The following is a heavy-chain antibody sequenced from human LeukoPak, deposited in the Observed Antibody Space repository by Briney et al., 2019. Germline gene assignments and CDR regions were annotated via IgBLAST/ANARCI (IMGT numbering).Heavy chain of an antibody. D-gene: IGHD2-8*01. CDR1: GYTFTSYY. Sequence: GASVKVSCKASGYTFTSYYMHWVRQAPGQGLEWMGWINPNSGGTNYAQKFQGRVTMTRDTSISTAYMELSRLRSDDTAVYYCARDPGVYCTNGVCYPGVFDYWGQGTLVPAPQ. J-gene: IGHJ4*02. CDR2: INPNSGGT. CDR3: ARDPGVYCTNGVCYPGVFDY. V-gene: IGHV1-2*02.